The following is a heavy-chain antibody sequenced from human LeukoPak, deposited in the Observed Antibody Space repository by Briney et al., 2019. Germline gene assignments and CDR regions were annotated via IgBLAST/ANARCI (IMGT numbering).Heavy chain of an antibody. V-gene: IGHV3-66*01. CDR2: IYSGGST. Sequence: PGGSLRLSCAASGFTASSNYMSWVRQAPGKGLEWVSVIYSGGSTYYADSVKGRFTISRDNSKNTLYLQMNSLRAEDTAVYYCARDSRYYDSSGLDYWGQGTLVTVSS. CDR1: GFTASSNY. D-gene: IGHD3-22*01. J-gene: IGHJ4*02. CDR3: ARDSRYYDSSGLDY.